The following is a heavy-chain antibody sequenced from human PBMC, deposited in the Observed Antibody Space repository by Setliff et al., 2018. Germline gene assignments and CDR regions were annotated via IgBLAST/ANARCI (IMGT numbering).Heavy chain of an antibody. CDR3: RFWSGHLKDDF. V-gene: IGHV4-34*01. D-gene: IGHD3-3*01. CDR1: GASFSNYY. Sequence: PSETLSLTCTVYGASFSNYYWGWVRQPPEERLEWIAEFDHSGTTKYNPSLMGRVTISVDTSKNQFSLRLSSVTAADTAVYYCRFWSGHLKDDFWGQGTLVTVSS. CDR2: FDHSGTT. J-gene: IGHJ4*02.